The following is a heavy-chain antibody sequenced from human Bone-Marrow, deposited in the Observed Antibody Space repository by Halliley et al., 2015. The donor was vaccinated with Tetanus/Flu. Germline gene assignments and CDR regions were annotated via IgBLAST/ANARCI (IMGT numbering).Heavy chain of an antibody. V-gene: IGHV5-51*01. CDR2: IYPGDPET. Sequence: MGPIYPGDPETKYSPSFQGQVTISADKSSSTAFLQGTSLKATDTAMYFCAGAVLLGDDAFDVWGQGTMLTVSS. J-gene: IGHJ3*01. D-gene: IGHD3-9*01. CDR3: AGAVLLGDDAFDV.